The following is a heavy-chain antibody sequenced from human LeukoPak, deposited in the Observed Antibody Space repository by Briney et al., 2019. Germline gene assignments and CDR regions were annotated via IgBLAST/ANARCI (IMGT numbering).Heavy chain of an antibody. Sequence: GGSLRLSCAASGFTFSSYGMHWVRQAPGKVLEWVAVISYEGSNKYYADSVKGRFTISRDNSKNTLYLQMNRLRAEDTAVYYCAKDKVANWGTSWVFDNWGQGTLVTVSS. CDR3: AKDKVANWGTSWVFDN. D-gene: IGHD7-27*01. CDR2: ISYEGSNK. J-gene: IGHJ4*02. CDR1: GFTFSSYG. V-gene: IGHV3-30*18.